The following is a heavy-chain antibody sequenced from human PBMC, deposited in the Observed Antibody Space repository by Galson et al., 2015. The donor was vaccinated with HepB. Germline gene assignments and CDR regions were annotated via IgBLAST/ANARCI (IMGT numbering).Heavy chain of an antibody. CDR2: TYYKSKWYD. J-gene: IGHJ6*02. D-gene: IGHD3-10*01. Sequence: CAISGDSVSSNSVTWNWIRQSPSRGLEWLGRTYYKSKWYDDYAVSVRSRITINPDPSTNQFSLQLKFVTPEDTAVYFCAREQDTLAPRVVLDYYGMDVWGQGTAVTVSS. V-gene: IGHV6-1*01. CDR3: AREQDTLAPRVVLDYYGMDV. CDR1: GDSVSSNSVT.